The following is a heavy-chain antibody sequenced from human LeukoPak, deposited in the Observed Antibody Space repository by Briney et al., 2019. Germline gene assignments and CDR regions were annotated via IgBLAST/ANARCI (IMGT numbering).Heavy chain of an antibody. J-gene: IGHJ4*02. V-gene: IGHV4-34*01. Sequence: LGTLSLNCAVYGGSFSGYYWSWIRQPPGKGLEWIGDINHSGSTNYNPSLKSRVTISVDASKNQFSLKLSSVTAADTAVYYCARVGGYCSGGSCYSSYFAYWGQGTLVTVSS. CDR1: GGSFSGYY. CDR2: INHSGST. CDR3: ARVGGYCSGGSCYSSYFAY. D-gene: IGHD2-15*01.